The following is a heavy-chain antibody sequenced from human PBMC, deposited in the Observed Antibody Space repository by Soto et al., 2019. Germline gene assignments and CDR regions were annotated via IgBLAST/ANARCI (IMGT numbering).Heavy chain of an antibody. CDR2: MNPNSGNT. D-gene: IGHD2-2*02. CDR1: GYTFTSYH. CDR3: ARVFCSSTSCYRPFDY. Sequence: ASVKVSCKASGYTFTSYHINWVLQATGQGLEWMGWMNPNSGNTGYAQKFQGRVTMTRNTSISTAYMELSSLRSEDTAVYYCARVFCSSTSCYRPFDYWGQGTLVTVSS. J-gene: IGHJ4*02. V-gene: IGHV1-8*01.